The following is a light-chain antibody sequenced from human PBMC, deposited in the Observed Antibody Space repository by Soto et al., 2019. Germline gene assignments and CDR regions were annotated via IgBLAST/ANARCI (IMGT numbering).Light chain of an antibody. CDR1: QNVSDN. V-gene: IGKV3-15*01. Sequence: EIVMTQSPATLSVSPGERVILSCRASQNVSDNLAWYQQKPGQAPRLLIYGASTRATTIPARFSGSGSGTEFTLTISSLQSEDFAVYYCQQSNNWPYTFGQGTRLDIK. CDR3: QQSNNWPYT. CDR2: GAS. J-gene: IGKJ2*01.